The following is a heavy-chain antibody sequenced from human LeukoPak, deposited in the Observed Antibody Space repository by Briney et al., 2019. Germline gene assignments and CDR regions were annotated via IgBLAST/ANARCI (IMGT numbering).Heavy chain of an antibody. D-gene: IGHD3-22*01. CDR2: MNPNSGNT. CDR1: GYTFTSYD. J-gene: IGHJ4*02. Sequence: GASVKVSCKASGYTFTSYDINWVRQATGQGLEWMGWMNPNSGNTGYAQKFQGRVTMTRDKSTSTVYMDLSSLRSEDTAVYFCARTWGGDGSGYSTFDYWGQGTLVTVSS. V-gene: IGHV1-8*01. CDR3: ARTWGGDGSGYSTFDY.